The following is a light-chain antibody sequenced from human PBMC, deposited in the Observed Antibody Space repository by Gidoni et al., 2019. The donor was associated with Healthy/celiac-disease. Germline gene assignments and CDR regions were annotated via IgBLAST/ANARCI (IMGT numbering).Light chain of an antibody. V-gene: IGLV3-19*01. Sequence: SSELPQDPAVSVALGQTVRITCHGASLRSYSESWYRQKPGQAPVLVIYGKNNRPSGIPDRFSGSSSGNTASLTITGAQAEDEADYYCNSRDSSGNHLVFGGGTKL. CDR1: SLRSYS. CDR3: NSRDSSGNHLV. J-gene: IGLJ2*01. CDR2: GKN.